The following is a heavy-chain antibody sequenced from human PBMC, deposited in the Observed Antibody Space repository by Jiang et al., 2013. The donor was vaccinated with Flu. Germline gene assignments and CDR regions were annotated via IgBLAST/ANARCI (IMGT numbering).Heavy chain of an antibody. CDR2: INHSGST. Sequence: SLTCAVYGGSFSGYYWSWIRQPPGKGLEWIGEINHSGSTNYNPSLESRVTISVDTSKNQFSLKLSSVTAADTAVYYCARGGIVVVPAAPPFDYWGQGTLVTVSS. CDR1: GGSFSGYY. CDR3: ARGGIVVVPAAPPFDY. D-gene: IGHD2-2*01. V-gene: IGHV4-34*01. J-gene: IGHJ4*02.